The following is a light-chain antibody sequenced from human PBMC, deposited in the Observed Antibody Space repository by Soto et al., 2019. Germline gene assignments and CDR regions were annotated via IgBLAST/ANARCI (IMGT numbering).Light chain of an antibody. J-gene: IGKJ4*01. CDR1: QSVSSSY. V-gene: IGKV3-20*01. CDR3: HHDGSLVLT. CDR2: GAS. Sequence: EIVLTQSPGTLSLSPGERATLSCRASQSVSSSYLAWYQQKPGQSTRLLIYGASSRATGIPDRFNGSGSVTVFTLTISRLEPEDYAVEYLHHDGSLVLTFGGGTKMEIK.